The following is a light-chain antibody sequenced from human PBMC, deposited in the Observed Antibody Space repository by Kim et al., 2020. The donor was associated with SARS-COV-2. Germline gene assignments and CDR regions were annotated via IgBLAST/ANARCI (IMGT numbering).Light chain of an antibody. CDR1: QGVSGS. J-gene: IGKJ3*01. V-gene: IGKV1-9*01. CDR3: QQFYRGVFT. Sequence: IQLTQSPSSLSASVGDRVTITCRASQGVSGSLAWYQQKPGKAPKLLIYAASTLQSGVPSRFSGSGSGTDFTLTITSLQPEDFATYYCQQFYRGVFTFGPGTKVDIK. CDR2: AAS.